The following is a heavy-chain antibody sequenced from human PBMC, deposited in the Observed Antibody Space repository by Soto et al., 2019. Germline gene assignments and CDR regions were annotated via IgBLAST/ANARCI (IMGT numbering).Heavy chain of an antibody. CDR3: ARDNVVPAAGWFDP. CDR1: GGSFSGYY. V-gene: IGHV4-34*01. CDR2: INHSGST. D-gene: IGHD2-2*01. Sequence: PSETLSLTCAVYGGSFSGYYWSWIRQPPGKGLEWIGEINHSGSTNYNPSIKSRVTISVDTSKNQFSLKLSSVTAADTAVYYCARDNVVPAAGWFDPWGQGTLVTVSS. J-gene: IGHJ5*02.